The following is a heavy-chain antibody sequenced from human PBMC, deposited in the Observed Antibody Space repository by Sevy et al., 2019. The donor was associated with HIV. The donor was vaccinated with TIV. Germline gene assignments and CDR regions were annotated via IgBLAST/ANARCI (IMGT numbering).Heavy chain of an antibody. J-gene: IGHJ4*01. CDR1: GFTFSSYT. CDR2: ISTTSIIT. CDR3: VREGLGGYSYSLDY. V-gene: IGHV3-48*01. D-gene: IGHD5-18*01. Sequence: GGSLRLSCAASGFTFSSYTMNWVRQAPGKGLEWVSYISTTSIITYYADSVRGRFTISRDNAKNSLYLQMNSLRAEDTAVYYCVREGLGGYSYSLDYWGHGTLVTVSS.